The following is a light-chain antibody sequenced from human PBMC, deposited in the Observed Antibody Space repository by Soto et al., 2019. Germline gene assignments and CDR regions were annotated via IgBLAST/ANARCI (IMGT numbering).Light chain of an antibody. CDR3: QQYNSYSRLT. CDR2: KAS. V-gene: IGKV1-5*03. CDR1: QTISSW. Sequence: DIQMTQSPSTLSGSVGDRVTITCRASQTISSWLAWYQQKPGKAPKLLIYKASTLKSGVPSRFSGSGSGTEFTLTISSLQPDDFATYYCQQYNSYSRLTFGGGTKVEIK. J-gene: IGKJ4*01.